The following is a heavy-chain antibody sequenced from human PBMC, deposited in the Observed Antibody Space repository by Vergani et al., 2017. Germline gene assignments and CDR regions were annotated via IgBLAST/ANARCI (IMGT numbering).Heavy chain of an antibody. J-gene: IGHJ4*02. Sequence: EVQLLESGGGLVQPGGSLRLSCAASGFTFSSYAMSWVRQAPGKGLEWVSSISSSSSYIYYADSVKGRFTISRDNAKNSLYLQMNSLRAEDTAVYYCAREGADYVWGSYREDFDYWGQGTLVTVSS. D-gene: IGHD3-16*02. V-gene: IGHV3-21*01. CDR2: ISSSSSYI. CDR3: AREGADYVWGSYREDFDY. CDR1: GFTFSSYA.